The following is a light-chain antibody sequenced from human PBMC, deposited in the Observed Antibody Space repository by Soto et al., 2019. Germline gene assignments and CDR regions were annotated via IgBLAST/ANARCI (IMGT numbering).Light chain of an antibody. J-gene: IGLJ1*01. CDR3: SSYAGTNNRYV. CDR1: GSDIRGYNF. Sequence: QSALTQPPSASGSPGQSVTISCTGTGSDIRGYNFVSWYQQRPGKVPKLIIYEVNKRPSGVPDRFSGSKSGNTASLTVSGLQADDEADYYCSSYAGTNNRYVFGTGTMVTVL. V-gene: IGLV2-8*01. CDR2: EVN.